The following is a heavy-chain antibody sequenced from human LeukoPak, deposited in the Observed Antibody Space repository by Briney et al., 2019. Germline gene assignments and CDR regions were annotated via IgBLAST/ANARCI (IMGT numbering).Heavy chain of an antibody. J-gene: IGHJ6*03. CDR3: ARILWSDYYYYYYMDV. CDR2: IKQDGSEK. D-gene: IGHD3-10*01. CDR1: GFTFSSYW. Sequence: GGSLRLSCAASGFTFSSYWMSWVRQAPGKGLEWVANIKQDGSEKYYVDSVKGRFTISRDNAKNSLYLQMNSLGAEDTAVYYCARILWSDYYYYYYMDVWGKGTTVTVSS. V-gene: IGHV3-7*01.